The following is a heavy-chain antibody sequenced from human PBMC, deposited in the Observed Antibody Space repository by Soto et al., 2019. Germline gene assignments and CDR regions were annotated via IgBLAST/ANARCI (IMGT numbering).Heavy chain of an antibody. Sequence: PSDTLSLTCTVYGGSISSYYWSWIRQPPGKGLEWIGYIYFTGSTNYNPSLKSRVTISVDTSKNQFSLKLSSVTAADTAVYYCMLGRGCKDVVYWGPGTLVSVSS. V-gene: IGHV4-4*08. CDR3: MLGRGCKDVVY. CDR2: IYFTGST. CDR1: GGSISSYY. D-gene: IGHD3-16*01. J-gene: IGHJ4*01.